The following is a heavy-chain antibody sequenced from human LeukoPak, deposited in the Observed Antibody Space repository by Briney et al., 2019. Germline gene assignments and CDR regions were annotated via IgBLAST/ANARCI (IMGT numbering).Heavy chain of an antibody. CDR1: GFTFRFYV. Sequence: GGSLRLSCAASGFTFRFYVMSWVSQTPGKGLEWVSAITGDGGGTNHADSVKGRFTISRDNSKNTLYLQMNSLRAEDTAVYYCAKETSSGNFVTIDCWGQGALVTVSS. V-gene: IGHV3-23*01. CDR3: AKETSSGNFVTIDC. D-gene: IGHD1-26*01. J-gene: IGHJ4*02. CDR2: ITGDGGGT.